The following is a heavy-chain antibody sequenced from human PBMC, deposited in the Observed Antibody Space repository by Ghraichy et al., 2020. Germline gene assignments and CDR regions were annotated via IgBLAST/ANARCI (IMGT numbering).Heavy chain of an antibody. CDR3: TTQIKYTGYPPNFDY. Sequence: ASVKVSCKVSGYTLSELSMHWVRQAPGKGLEWMGGFDPEDGDTIYAQKFQGRVTMTEDTSTDTAYMELSSLRSEDAAVYYCTTQIKYTGYPPNFDYWGQGTLVTVSS. CDR2: FDPEDGDT. J-gene: IGHJ4*02. D-gene: IGHD5-12*01. CDR1: GYTLSELS. V-gene: IGHV1-24*01.